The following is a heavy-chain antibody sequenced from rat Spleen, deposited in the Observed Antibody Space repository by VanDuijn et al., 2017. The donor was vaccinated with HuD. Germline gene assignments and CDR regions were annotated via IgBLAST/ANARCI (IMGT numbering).Heavy chain of an antibody. CDR2: ITYDGSGT. CDR3: ARHGQIYNYGGYYPSGVMDA. V-gene: IGHV5-7*01. D-gene: IGHD1-12*03. CDR1: GFTFSDYN. J-gene: IGHJ4*01. Sequence: EVQLVESGGGLVQPGRSLKFSCAASGFTFSDYNMAWFRQAPKKGLEWVATITYDGSGTYYRNSVKGRFTISRNSAKSTLYLQMDSLRSEDTATYYCARHGQIYNYGGYYPSGVMDAWGQGASVTVSS.